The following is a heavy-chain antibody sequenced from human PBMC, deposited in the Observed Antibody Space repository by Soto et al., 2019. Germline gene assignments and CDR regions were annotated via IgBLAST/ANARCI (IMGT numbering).Heavy chain of an antibody. CDR1: GFTFSSYW. V-gene: IGHV3-7*01. Sequence: PGGSLRLSCAASGFTFSSYWMSWVRQAPGKGLEWVANIKQDGSEKYYVDSVKGRFTISRDNAKNSLYLQMNSLRAEDTAVYYCERDPIEDFWSGYSYFDYWGQGTLVTVSS. J-gene: IGHJ4*02. D-gene: IGHD3-3*01. CDR3: ERDPIEDFWSGYSYFDY. CDR2: IKQDGSEK.